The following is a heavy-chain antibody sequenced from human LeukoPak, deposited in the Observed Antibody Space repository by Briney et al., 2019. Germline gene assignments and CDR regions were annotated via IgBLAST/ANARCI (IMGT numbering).Heavy chain of an antibody. V-gene: IGHV3-23*01. CDR3: AKWVVVVAASYYYMDV. CDR1: GFTFTGYA. D-gene: IGHD2-15*01. CDR2: TTGSGGSS. Sequence: PGGSLRLSCAASGFTFTGYAMTWVRQAPGKGLEWVATTTGSGGSSYYADSVMGRFTISRDNSKNTLFLQMNGLRAEDTAVYYCAKWVVVVAASYYYMDVWGKGTTVTVSS. J-gene: IGHJ6*03.